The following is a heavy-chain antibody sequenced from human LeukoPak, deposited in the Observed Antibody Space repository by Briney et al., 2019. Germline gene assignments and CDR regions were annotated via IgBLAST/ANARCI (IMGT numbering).Heavy chain of an antibody. CDR3: ARNAAIFLWGRQYHFDH. CDR1: GVSFSSYY. V-gene: IGHV4-59*01. J-gene: IGHJ4*02. D-gene: IGHD3-16*01. CDR2: IYYSRST. Sequence: SETLSLTCAVYGVSFSSYYLSWIRQPPGKGLEWIAYIYYSRSTNYNPSLKKRVTISFSTTNNHFSLKLSSVTAEDTDVYYCARNAAIFLWGRQYHFDHWGQGTLVHVS.